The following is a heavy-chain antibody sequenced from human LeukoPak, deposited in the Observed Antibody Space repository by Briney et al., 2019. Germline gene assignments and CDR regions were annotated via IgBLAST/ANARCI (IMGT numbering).Heavy chain of an antibody. CDR1: GFTFSSYG. J-gene: IGHJ4*02. Sequence: PGRSLRLSCAASGFTFSSYGTHWVRQAPGKGLEWVAVISYDGSNKYYADSVKGRFTISRDNSKNTLYLQMNSLRAEDTAVYYCAKGNYYDSSGFDYWGQGTVVTVSS. V-gene: IGHV3-30*18. CDR3: AKGNYYDSSGFDY. CDR2: ISYDGSNK. D-gene: IGHD3-22*01.